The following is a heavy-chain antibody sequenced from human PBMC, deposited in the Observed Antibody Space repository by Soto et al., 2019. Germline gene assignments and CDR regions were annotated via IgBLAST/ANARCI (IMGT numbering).Heavy chain of an antibody. CDR1: GFTFSSYA. D-gene: IGHD6-13*01. V-gene: IGHV3-64*02. CDR3: ARGLSRIAAAGPFDY. Sequence: GGSLRLSCAASGFTFSSYAMHWVRQAPGKGLEYVSAISSNGGSTYYADSVKGRFTIYRDNSKNTLYLQMGSLRAEDMAVYYCARGLSRIAAAGPFDYWGQGTLVTVSS. J-gene: IGHJ4*02. CDR2: ISSNGGST.